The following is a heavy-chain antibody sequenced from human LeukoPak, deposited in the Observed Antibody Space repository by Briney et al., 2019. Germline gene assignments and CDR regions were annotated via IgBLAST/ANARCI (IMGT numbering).Heavy chain of an antibody. D-gene: IGHD4-17*01. CDR3: ARREGDYGYWYFYL. CDR2: IYYSGSA. Sequence: SETLSLTCTVSGGSIISYYWSSIRQPPGKGLEWIGYIYYSGSANYNPSLMSRVTISVDTSKNQFSLKLNSVTAAATAVYDCARREGDYGYWYFYLWGRGTLVTVSS. V-gene: IGHV4-59*08. J-gene: IGHJ2*01. CDR1: GGSIISYY.